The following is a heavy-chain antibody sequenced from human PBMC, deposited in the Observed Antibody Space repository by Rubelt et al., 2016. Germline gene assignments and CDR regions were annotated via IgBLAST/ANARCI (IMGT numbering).Heavy chain of an antibody. CDR2: INAGNGNT. D-gene: IGHD1-1*01. CDR1: GYTFSRYP. Sequence: QVQLVQSGAEVKKPGASVKVSCKASGYTFSRYPMHWVRQAPGQRLEWMGWINAGNGNTQYSQNFQGRVTITRDTSASTVYMELSRLGSEDTAVYYCARDWVGTTDFDYWGQGTLVTVSS. V-gene: IGHV1-3*01. J-gene: IGHJ4*02. CDR3: ARDWVGTTDFDY.